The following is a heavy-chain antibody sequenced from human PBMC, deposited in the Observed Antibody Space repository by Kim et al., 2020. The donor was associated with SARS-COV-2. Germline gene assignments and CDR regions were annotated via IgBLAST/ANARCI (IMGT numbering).Heavy chain of an antibody. V-gene: IGHV3-30*07. J-gene: IGHJ4*02. Sequence: DSVKGRFTISRDNSKNTLYLQMNSLGAEDTAVYYCARGDCSSTSCYLLDYWGQGTLVTVSS. CDR3: ARGDCSSTSCYLLDY. D-gene: IGHD2-2*01.